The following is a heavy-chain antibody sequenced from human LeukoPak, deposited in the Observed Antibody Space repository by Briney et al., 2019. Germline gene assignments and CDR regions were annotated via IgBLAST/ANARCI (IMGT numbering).Heavy chain of an antibody. V-gene: IGHV1-69*13. CDR1: GGTFSSYA. CDR2: IIPIFGTA. D-gene: IGHD6-19*01. J-gene: IGHJ4*02. CDR3: ATSQNETPYCSGWSYYFDY. Sequence: SVKVSCKASGGTFSSYAISWVRQAPGQGLEWMGGIIPIFGTANYAQKFQGRVTITADESTSTAYMELSSLRSEDTAVYYCATSQNETPYCSGWSYYFDYWGQGTLVPVSS.